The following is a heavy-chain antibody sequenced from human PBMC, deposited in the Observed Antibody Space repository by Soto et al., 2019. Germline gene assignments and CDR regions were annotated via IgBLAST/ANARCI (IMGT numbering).Heavy chain of an antibody. J-gene: IGHJ6*03. CDR2: IYYSGST. Sequence: SQTLSLTCTVSGGSISSYYWSWIRQPPGKGLEWIGYIYYSGSTNYNPSLKSRVTISVYTSKNQFSLKLSSVTAADTAVYYCARQVNYPVGNWNVKSYYYYMDVWGKGTTVTVSS. D-gene: IGHD1-1*01. CDR1: GGSISSYY. CDR3: ARQVNYPVGNWNVKSYYYYMDV. V-gene: IGHV4-59*08.